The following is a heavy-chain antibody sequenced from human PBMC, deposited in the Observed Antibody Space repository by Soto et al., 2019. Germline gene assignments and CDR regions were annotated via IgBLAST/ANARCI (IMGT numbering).Heavy chain of an antibody. CDR1: GGSINNITYY. CDR2: IDNSGRT. J-gene: IGHJ6*03. CDR3: ASGAYYDVLSRYYRNYYLDV. V-gene: IGHV4-39*01. Sequence: SETLSLTCTVSGGSINNITYYWGWIRQPPGKGPEWIGSIDNSGRTYYNPSFKSRVTLPVDMSNNQFSLKLYSVTAADTAVYFCASGAYYDVLSRYYRNYYLDVWGKGTTVTVSS. D-gene: IGHD3-3*01.